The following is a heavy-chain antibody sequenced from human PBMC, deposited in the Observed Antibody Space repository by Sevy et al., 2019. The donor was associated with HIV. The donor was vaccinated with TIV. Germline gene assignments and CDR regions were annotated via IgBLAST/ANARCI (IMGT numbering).Heavy chain of an antibody. CDR2: IRYDGSSK. CDR1: GFSFSTYG. J-gene: IGHJ6*02. CDR3: AGDYSSGWYSDSYGLEV. V-gene: IGHV3-33*01. D-gene: IGHD6-19*01. Sequence: GGSLRLSCAASGFSFSTYGLHWVRQAPGKGLEWVAVIRYDGSSKYYGDSVKGRFTISRDNSKNTWYLQMNSLRAEDTAVYYCAGDYSSGWYSDSYGLEVWGQGTTVTVSS.